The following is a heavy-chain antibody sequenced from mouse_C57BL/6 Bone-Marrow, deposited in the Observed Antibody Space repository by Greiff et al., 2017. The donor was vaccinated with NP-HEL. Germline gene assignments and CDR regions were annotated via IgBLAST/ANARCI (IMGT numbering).Heavy chain of an antibody. CDR2: INPNNGGT. CDR1: GYTFTDYN. D-gene: IGHD2-2*01. V-gene: IGHV1-18*01. Sequence: EVQLQQSGPELVKPGASVKIPCKASGYTFTDYNMDWVKQSPGKSLEWIGDINPNNGGTIYNQKFKGKATLTVDKSSSTAYMELRSLTSEDTAVYYCARGGGYDGAFAYWGQGTLVTVSA. J-gene: IGHJ3*01. CDR3: ARGGGYDGAFAY.